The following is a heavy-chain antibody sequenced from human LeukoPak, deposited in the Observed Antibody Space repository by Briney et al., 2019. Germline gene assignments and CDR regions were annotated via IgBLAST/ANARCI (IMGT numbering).Heavy chain of an antibody. CDR2: INHSGST. J-gene: IGHJ4*02. CDR3: ARTYSNYVRKLVFDY. Sequence: SETLSLTCAVYGGPFSGYYWSWIRQPPGKGLEWIGEINHSGSTNYNPSLKSRVTISVDTSKNQFSLKLSSVTAADTAVYYCARTYSNYVRKLVFDYWGQGTLVTVSS. D-gene: IGHD4-11*01. V-gene: IGHV4-34*01. CDR1: GGPFSGYY.